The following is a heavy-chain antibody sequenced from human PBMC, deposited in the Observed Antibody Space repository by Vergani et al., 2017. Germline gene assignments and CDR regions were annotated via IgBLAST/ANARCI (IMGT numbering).Heavy chain of an antibody. V-gene: IGHV4-59*01. CDR1: GGSISSYY. D-gene: IGHD2-2*01. CDR2: IYYSVST. J-gene: IGHJ6*02. CDR3: ARVLAWPDAIGGGYYYYGRDV. Sequence: QVQLQESGPGLVKPSQTLSLTCTVSGGSISSYYWSWVRQPPGKGLAWIGYIYYSVSTKYNPSLKSRVTISVDTSKNQFYLKLSSVTAADTAVYYCARVLAWPDAIGGGYYYYGRDVWGQGTTVTVSS.